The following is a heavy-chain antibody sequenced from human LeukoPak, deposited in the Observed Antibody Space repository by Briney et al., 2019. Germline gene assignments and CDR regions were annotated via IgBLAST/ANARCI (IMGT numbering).Heavy chain of an antibody. CDR3: ARDIVVVPAADYYYGMDV. J-gene: IGHJ6*02. Sequence: ASVEVSCEASGYTFTGYYMHWVRQAPGQGLEWMGWINPNSGGTNYAQKFQGRVTMTRDTSISTAYMELSRLRSDDTAVYYCARDIVVVPAADYYYGMDVWAKGPRSPSP. CDR1: GYTFTGYY. V-gene: IGHV1-2*02. CDR2: INPNSGGT. D-gene: IGHD2-2*01.